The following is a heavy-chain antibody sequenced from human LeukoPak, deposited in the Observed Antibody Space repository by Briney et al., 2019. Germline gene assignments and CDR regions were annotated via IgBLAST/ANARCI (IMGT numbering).Heavy chain of an antibody. V-gene: IGHV1-2*06. Sequence: ASVKVSCKASGYTFTGYYMHWVRQAPGQGLEWMGRINPNSGGTNYAQKFQGGVTMTRDTSISTAYMELSRLRSDDTAVYYCARVLNTESASGNYWGQGTLVTVSS. J-gene: IGHJ4*02. D-gene: IGHD5-18*01. CDR1: GYTFTGYY. CDR2: INPNSGGT. CDR3: ARVLNTESASGNY.